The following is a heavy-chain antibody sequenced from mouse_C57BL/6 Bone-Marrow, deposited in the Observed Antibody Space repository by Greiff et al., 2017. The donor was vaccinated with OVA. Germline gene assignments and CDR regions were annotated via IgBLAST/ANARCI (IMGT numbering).Heavy chain of an antibody. Sequence: QVQLKESGPGLVAPSQSLSITCTVSGFSLTSYGVDWVRQSPGKGLEWLGVIWGVGSTNYNSALKSRLSISKDNSKSQVFLKMNSLQTDDTAMYYCARYYYGSSYFHPYFDYWGQGTTLTVSS. CDR2: IWGVGST. D-gene: IGHD1-1*01. J-gene: IGHJ2*01. CDR3: ARYYYGSSYFHPYFDY. CDR1: GFSLTSYG. V-gene: IGHV2-6*01.